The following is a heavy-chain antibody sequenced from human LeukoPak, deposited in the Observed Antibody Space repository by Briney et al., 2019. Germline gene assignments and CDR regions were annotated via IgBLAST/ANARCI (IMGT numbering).Heavy chain of an antibody. CDR1: GYTFTGYY. V-gene: IGHV1-2*02. Sequence: GASVKVSCKASGYTFTGYYMHWVRQAPGQGLEWMGWINPNSGGTNYAQKFQGRVTMTRDTSIGTAYMELSRLRSDDTAVYYCARGSGSPPIRRGYWGQGTLVTVSS. J-gene: IGHJ4*02. D-gene: IGHD3-10*01. CDR2: INPNSGGT. CDR3: ARGSGSPPIRRGY.